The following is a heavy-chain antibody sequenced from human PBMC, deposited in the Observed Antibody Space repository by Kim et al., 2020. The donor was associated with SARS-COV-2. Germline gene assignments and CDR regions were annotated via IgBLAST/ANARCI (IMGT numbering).Heavy chain of an antibody. CDR1: GGSISSYY. V-gene: IGHV4-59*13. D-gene: IGHD3-22*01. CDR2: IYYSGST. J-gene: IGHJ4*02. Sequence: SETLSLTCTVSGGSISSYYWSWIRQPPGKGLEWIGYIYYSGSTNYNPSLKSRVTISVDTSKNQFSLKLSSVTAADTAVYYCARETDGYNDNYFDYWGQGTLVTVSS. CDR3: ARETDGYNDNYFDY.